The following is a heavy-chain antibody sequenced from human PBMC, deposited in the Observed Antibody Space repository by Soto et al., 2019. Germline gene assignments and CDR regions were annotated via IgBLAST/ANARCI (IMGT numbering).Heavy chain of an antibody. J-gene: IGHJ5*02. CDR1: GVTFSTYG. CDR2: INGDGSST. Sequence: PGGSLRLSCAASGVTFSTYGMHWVRQAPGKGLVWVSRINGDGSSTAYADSVKGRFTISRDNAKKTLFLQMNSLRAEDTAMYYCARDLGSWGQGTLVTISS. CDR3: ARDLGS. D-gene: IGHD3-16*01. V-gene: IGHV3-74*01.